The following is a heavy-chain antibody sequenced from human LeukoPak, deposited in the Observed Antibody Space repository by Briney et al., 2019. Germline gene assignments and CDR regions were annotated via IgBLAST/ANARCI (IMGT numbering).Heavy chain of an antibody. CDR1: GFTFSSYG. Sequence: PGRSLRLSCAASGFTFSSYGMHWVRQAPGKGLEWVAVISYDGSNKYYAYTVKARFTISRDNSKNTLYLQMNSLRAEDTAVYYCAKDLSNSGCAYWGQGTLVTVSS. V-gene: IGHV3-30*18. D-gene: IGHD5-12*01. J-gene: IGHJ4*02. CDR2: ISYDGSNK. CDR3: AKDLSNSGCAY.